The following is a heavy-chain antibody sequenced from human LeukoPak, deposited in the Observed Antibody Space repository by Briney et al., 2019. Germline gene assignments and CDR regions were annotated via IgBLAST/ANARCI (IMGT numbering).Heavy chain of an antibody. CDR3: ARDLGNASGTYYDNHFDS. CDR1: EFTFSNYA. D-gene: IGHD3-10*01. CDR2: ISYDGTNK. J-gene: IGHJ4*02. V-gene: IGHV3-30-3*01. Sequence: GGSLRLSCAASEFTFSNYAMHWVRQTPGKGLEWVAVISYDGTNKYHTDSVKGRFTISRDNSKNTLYLQMNSLRAEDTAVYYCARDLGNASGTYYDNHFDSWGQGTLVTVSS.